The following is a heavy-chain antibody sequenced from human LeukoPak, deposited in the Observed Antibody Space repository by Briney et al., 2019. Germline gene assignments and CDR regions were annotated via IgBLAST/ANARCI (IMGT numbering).Heavy chain of an antibody. J-gene: IGHJ4*02. CDR1: GGSISSNNYY. CDR3: AREEPTYYYDSSGYLGY. Sequence: PSETLSLTCTVSGGSISSNNYYWGWIRQPPGKGLEWIGSIYYSGTTFYRPSLKTRVTISLGTSKNQFSPKLSSVTAADTAVYYCAREEPTYYYDSSGYLGYWGQGTLVTVSS. D-gene: IGHD3-22*01. CDR2: IYYSGTT. V-gene: IGHV4-39*07.